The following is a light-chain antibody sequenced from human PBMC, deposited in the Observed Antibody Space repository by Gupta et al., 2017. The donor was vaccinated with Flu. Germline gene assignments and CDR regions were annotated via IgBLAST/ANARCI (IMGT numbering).Light chain of an antibody. CDR3: QVWDSSSDQKV. Sequence: SYVLAQPPSVSVAPGQTARIPCGGNNIGSKTVHWYQQKTGPAPVLVVCDDTDRHSGIPERISGSNSGNTATLTISRVEAGDEDDYYCQVWDSSSDQKVFGGGTKLTVL. CDR2: DDT. J-gene: IGLJ3*02. V-gene: IGLV3-21*02. CDR1: NIGSKT.